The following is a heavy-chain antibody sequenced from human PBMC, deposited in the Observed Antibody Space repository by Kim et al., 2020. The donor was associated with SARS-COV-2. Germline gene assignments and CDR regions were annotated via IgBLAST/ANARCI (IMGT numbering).Heavy chain of an antibody. D-gene: IGHD2-2*01. CDR3: ARDRSTSHWDPNWFDP. J-gene: IGHJ5*02. Sequence: SETLSLTCTVSGGSISSYYWSWIRQPPGKGLEWIGYIYYSGSTNYNPSLTSRVTISVDTSKNQFSLKLSSVTAADTAVYYCARDRSTSHWDPNWFDPWG. V-gene: IGHV4-59*01. CDR1: GGSISSYY. CDR2: IYYSGST.